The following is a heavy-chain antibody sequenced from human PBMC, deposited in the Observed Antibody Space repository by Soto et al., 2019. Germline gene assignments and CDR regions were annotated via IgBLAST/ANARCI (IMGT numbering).Heavy chain of an antibody. CDR3: ARQIYDSDTGPNFQHYFDS. D-gene: IGHD3-22*01. J-gene: IGHJ4*02. CDR2: SAPRDSPT. Sequence: GAAQKISGEGCGYKVCRSRSPWVRQKPRKGLEWMGRSAPRDSPTSYSPSFRGHVTISGTKSITTVFLQWSSLRAADTAMYYCARQIYDSDTGPNFQHYFDSWGQATL. CDR1: GYKVCRSR. V-gene: IGHV5-10-1*01.